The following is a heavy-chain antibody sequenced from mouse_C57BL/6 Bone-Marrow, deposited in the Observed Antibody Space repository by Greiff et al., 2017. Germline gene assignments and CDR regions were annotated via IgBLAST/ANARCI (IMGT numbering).Heavy chain of an antibody. CDR3: ARPHDGYYKGYAMDY. J-gene: IGHJ4*01. CDR2: IWWDDDK. V-gene: IGHV8-8*01. CDR1: GFSLSTFGMG. Sequence: QVTLKESGPGILQPSQTLSLTCSFSGFSLSTFGMGVGWIRQPSGKGLEWLAHIWWDDDKYYNPALKSRLTISKDTSKNQVFRKIANVDTSDTATYYCARPHDGYYKGYAMDYWGQGTSVTVSS. D-gene: IGHD2-3*01.